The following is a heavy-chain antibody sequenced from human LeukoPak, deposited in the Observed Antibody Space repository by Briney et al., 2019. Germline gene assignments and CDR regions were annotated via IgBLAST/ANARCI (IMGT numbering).Heavy chain of an antibody. V-gene: IGHV4-61*09. Sequence: TSETLPLTCTVSGGSISSGSYYWSWIRQPAGKGLEWIGHIYTSGSTNYNPSLKSRVTISVDTSKNQFSLKLRSVTAADTAVYYCARVTGYTIEDYFDYWGQGTLVTVSS. J-gene: IGHJ4*02. CDR3: ARVTGYTIEDYFDY. CDR2: IYTSGST. CDR1: GGSISSGSYY. D-gene: IGHD3-9*01.